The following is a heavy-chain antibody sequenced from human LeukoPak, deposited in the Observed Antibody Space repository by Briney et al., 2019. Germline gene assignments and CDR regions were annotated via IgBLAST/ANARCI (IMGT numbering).Heavy chain of an antibody. D-gene: IGHD4-23*01. CDR3: ARERPLDTVVSQDF. J-gene: IGHJ4*02. V-gene: IGHV4-30-2*01. CDR2: IYHTGNT. Sequence: SETLSLTCTVSGVSVTRGAYYWTWIRQPPGKGLEWIGYIYHTGNTYYNPSLESRVTMSVDKSKNQFSLSLASVTVADTAVYYCARERPLDTVVSQDFWGQGTLVIVSS. CDR1: GVSVTRGAYY.